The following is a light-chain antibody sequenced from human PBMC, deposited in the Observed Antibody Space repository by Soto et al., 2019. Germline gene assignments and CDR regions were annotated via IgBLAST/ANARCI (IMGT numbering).Light chain of an antibody. CDR2: DVS. J-gene: IGKJ1*01. CDR3: QQYDSYSWT. Sequence: DIQMTQSASTLSASLGERVTITCGASQSVTNWLAWYQQKQGKAPKLLIYDVSSLESGVPSRFSGSGSGTEFILTISSLQTEDFATYYCQQYDSYSWTFGQGTKVDIK. V-gene: IGKV1-5*01. CDR1: QSVTNW.